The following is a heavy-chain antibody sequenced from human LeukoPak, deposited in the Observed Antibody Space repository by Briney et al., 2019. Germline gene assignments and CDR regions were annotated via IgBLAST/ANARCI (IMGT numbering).Heavy chain of an antibody. Sequence: PGGSLGLSCAASGFTFSSYGMHWVRQAPGKGLEWVAFISYDGSNRYYADSVKGRFTISRDNSKNTLFLQMDSLRAEDTALYYCARARGSYCGSTSCYFDHWSQGTLVTVSS. CDR3: ARARGSYCGSTSCYFDH. V-gene: IGHV3-30-3*01. CDR1: GFTFSSYG. D-gene: IGHD2-2*01. J-gene: IGHJ4*02. CDR2: ISYDGSNR.